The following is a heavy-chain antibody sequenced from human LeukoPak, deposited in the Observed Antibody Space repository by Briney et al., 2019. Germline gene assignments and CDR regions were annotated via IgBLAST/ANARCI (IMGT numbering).Heavy chain of an antibody. CDR3: AKFGPDSSSWYYFHY. CDR1: GFTFSSYA. J-gene: IGHJ4*02. Sequence: GGSLRLSCAASGFTFSSYAMTWVRQAPGKGLEWVSAISGSWGNTYYADSVKGRFTISRDNSKNTLYLQMNSLRAEDTAVYYCAKFGPDSSSWYYFHYWGQGTLVTVSS. V-gene: IGHV3-23*01. D-gene: IGHD6-13*01. CDR2: ISGSWGNT.